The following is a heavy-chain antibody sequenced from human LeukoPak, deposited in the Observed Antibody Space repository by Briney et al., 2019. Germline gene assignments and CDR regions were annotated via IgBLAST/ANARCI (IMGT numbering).Heavy chain of an antibody. D-gene: IGHD1-26*01. Sequence: GGSLRLSCAASGFTFSSYAMSWVRQAPGKGLEWVSAISGSGGSTYYAGSVKGRFTISRDNSKNTLYLQMNSLRAEDTAVYYCAKDPGGRELLGIFDYWGQGTLDTVSS. CDR2: ISGSGGST. CDR3: AKDPGGRELLGIFDY. V-gene: IGHV3-23*01. J-gene: IGHJ4*02. CDR1: GFTFSSYA.